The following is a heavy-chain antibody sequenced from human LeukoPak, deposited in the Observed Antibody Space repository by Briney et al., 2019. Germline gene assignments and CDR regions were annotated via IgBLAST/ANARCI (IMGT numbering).Heavy chain of an antibody. J-gene: IGHJ5*02. D-gene: IGHD1-1*01. CDR1: GGTFSSYA. V-gene: IGHV1-69*04. Sequence: ASVKVSCKASGGTFSSYAISWVRQAPGQGLEWMGRIIPILGIANYAQKFQGRVTITADKSTSTAYMELSSLRSEDTAVYYCAREIFQGLERGWFDPWGQGTLVTVSP. CDR2: IIPILGIA. CDR3: AREIFQGLERGWFDP.